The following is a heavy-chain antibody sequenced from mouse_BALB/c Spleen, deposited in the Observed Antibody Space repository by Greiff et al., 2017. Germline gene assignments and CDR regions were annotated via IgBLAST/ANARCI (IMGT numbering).Heavy chain of an antibody. CDR3: ARRNYFDY. Sequence: QVQLQQSGAELAKPGASVKMSCKASGYTFTSYWMHWVKQRPGQGLEWIGYINPITGYTEYNQKFKDKSTLTADKSSSTAYMQLSSLTSEDSAVYYCARRNYFDYWGQGTTRTVSS. CDR2: INPITGYT. CDR1: GYTFTSYW. V-gene: IGHV1-7*01. J-gene: IGHJ2*01.